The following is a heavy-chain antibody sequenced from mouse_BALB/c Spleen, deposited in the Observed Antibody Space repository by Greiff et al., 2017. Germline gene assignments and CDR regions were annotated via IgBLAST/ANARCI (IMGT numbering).Heavy chain of an antibody. D-gene: IGHD2-10*02. Sequence: QVQLQQSGAELVKPGASVKLSCKASGYTFTEYIIHWVKQRSGQGLEWIGWFYPGSGSIKYNEKFKDKATLTADKSSSTVYMELSRLTSEDSAVYFCARHERGYGNFHYYAMDYWGQGTSVTVSS. CDR1: GYTFTEYI. J-gene: IGHJ4*01. CDR3: ARHERGYGNFHYYAMDY. CDR2: FYPGSGSI. V-gene: IGHV1-62-2*01.